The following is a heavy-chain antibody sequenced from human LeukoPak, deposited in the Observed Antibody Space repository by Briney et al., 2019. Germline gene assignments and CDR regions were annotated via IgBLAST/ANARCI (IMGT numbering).Heavy chain of an antibody. V-gene: IGHV3-74*01. J-gene: IGHJ3*02. CDR2: INSDGSST. D-gene: IGHD1-26*01. CDR1: GFTFSSYW. CDR3: ARLVGATRSGAFDI. Sequence: PGGSLRLSXAASGFTFSSYWMHWVRQAPGRGLVWVSRINSDGSSTSYADSVKGRFTISRDNAKNTLYLQMNSLRAEDTAVYYCARLVGATRSGAFDIWGQGTMVTVSS.